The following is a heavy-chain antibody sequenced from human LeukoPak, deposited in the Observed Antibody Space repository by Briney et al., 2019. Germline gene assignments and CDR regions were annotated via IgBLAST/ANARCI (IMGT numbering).Heavy chain of an antibody. D-gene: IGHD3-10*01. CDR1: GGSFSDYL. V-gene: IGHV4-34*01. Sequence: SETLSLTCGVSGGSFSDYLWSWIRQPPGKGLEWIGQINHVATTNYNPSLKSRVTMSVDRSKNQFSLRLSSVTAADRAVYYCARGRTGSPNYDYWGQGVLVNVSS. CDR2: INHVATT. CDR3: ARGRTGSPNYDY. J-gene: IGHJ4*02.